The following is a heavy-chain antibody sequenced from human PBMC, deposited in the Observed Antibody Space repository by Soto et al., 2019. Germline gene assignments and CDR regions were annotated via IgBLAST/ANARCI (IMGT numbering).Heavy chain of an antibody. J-gene: IGHJ4*02. V-gene: IGHV3-21*04. D-gene: IGHD1-26*01. CDR1: EFSFSTYN. Sequence: GGSLRLSCVASEFSFSTYNMNWVRQAPGKGLEWVSFISSTSSHIHYADSVKGRFTISRDNSKSTLLLQLNSLRAEDTAIYYCAKDHGTYASVGGDYWGQGTLVTVSS. CDR2: ISSTSSHI. CDR3: AKDHGTYASVGGDY.